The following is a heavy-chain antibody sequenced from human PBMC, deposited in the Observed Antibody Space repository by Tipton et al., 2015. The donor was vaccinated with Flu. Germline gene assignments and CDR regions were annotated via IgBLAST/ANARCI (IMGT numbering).Heavy chain of an antibody. V-gene: IGHV4-4*07. Sequence: TLSLTCTVSGGSMTQDYWSWFRQPAGMGLEWVGRIYTSGNTNYNPSLKSRITVSLDTSKNQFSLRLSSVTAADTAVYYCARIAAAGTGYFDYWGQGTLVTVSS. J-gene: IGHJ4*02. CDR2: IYTSGNT. D-gene: IGHD6-13*01. CDR3: ARIAAAGTGYFDY. CDR1: GGSMTQDY.